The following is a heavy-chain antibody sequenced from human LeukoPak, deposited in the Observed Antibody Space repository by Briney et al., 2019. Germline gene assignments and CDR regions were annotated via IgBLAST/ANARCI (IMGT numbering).Heavy chain of an antibody. CDR3: ARTSLGQLHSSSWSLPNEYYYYGMDV. J-gene: IGHJ6*02. V-gene: IGHV1-18*01. D-gene: IGHD6-13*01. CDR1: GYTFTSYG. Sequence: GASVKVSCKASGYTFTSYGISWVRQAPGQGLEWMGWISAYNGNTNYAQKPQGRVTMTTDTSTSTAYMELRSLRSDDTAVYYCARTSLGQLHSSSWSLPNEYYYYGMDVWGQGTTVTVSS. CDR2: ISAYNGNT.